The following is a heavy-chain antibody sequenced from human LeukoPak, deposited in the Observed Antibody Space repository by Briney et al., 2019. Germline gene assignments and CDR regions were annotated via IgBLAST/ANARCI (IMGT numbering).Heavy chain of an antibody. Sequence: SVKVSCKASGGTFSSYAISWVRQAPGRGLEWMGGIIPIFGTANYAQKFQGRVTITADESTSTAYMELSSLRSEDTAVYYCAVAISDYDFWSGYPRRPYYFDYWGQGTLVTVSS. J-gene: IGHJ4*02. CDR3: AVAISDYDFWSGYPRRPYYFDY. V-gene: IGHV1-69*13. D-gene: IGHD3-3*01. CDR1: GGTFSSYA. CDR2: IIPIFGTA.